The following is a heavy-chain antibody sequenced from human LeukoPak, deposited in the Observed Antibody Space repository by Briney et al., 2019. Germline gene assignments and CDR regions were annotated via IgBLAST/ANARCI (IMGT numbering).Heavy chain of an antibody. Sequence: ASVKVSCKASGYTFTGYYMHWVRQAPGQGLEWMGWINPNSGGTNYAQKFQGRVTMTRDTSISTAYMELSRLRSDDTAVYYCARDWSRASEYDYWGQGTLVTVSS. CDR1: GYTFTGYY. J-gene: IGHJ4*02. V-gene: IGHV1-2*02. CDR2: INPNSGGT. D-gene: IGHD3-10*01. CDR3: ARDWSRASEYDY.